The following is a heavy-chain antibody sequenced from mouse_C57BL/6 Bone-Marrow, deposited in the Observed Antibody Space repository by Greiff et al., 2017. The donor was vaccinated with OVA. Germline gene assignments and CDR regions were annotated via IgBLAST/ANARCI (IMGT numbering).Heavy chain of an antibody. V-gene: IGHV1-72*01. CDR1: GYTFTSYR. Sequence: VQLHQPGAELVKPGASVKLSCKASGYTFTSYRMPWVKQRPGRGLEWIGRIDPISGGPTYNEKFKSKATLTVDKPSSTAYMQLSSLTSEDAAVDYYARAAYDYPMDYWGQGTSVTVSS. J-gene: IGHJ4*01. CDR3: ARAAYDYPMDY. D-gene: IGHD2-4*01. CDR2: IDPISGGP.